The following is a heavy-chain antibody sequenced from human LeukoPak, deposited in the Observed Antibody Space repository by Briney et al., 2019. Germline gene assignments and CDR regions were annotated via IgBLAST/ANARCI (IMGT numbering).Heavy chain of an antibody. V-gene: IGHV3-21*01. CDR3: ARGTAMGRWYYFDY. CDR1: GFTFSSYG. D-gene: IGHD5-18*01. CDR2: ISSSSSYI. Sequence: GGSLRLSCAASGFTFSSYGMSWVRQAPGKGLEWVSSISSSSSYIYYADSVKGRFTISRDNAKNSLYLQMNSLRAEDTAVYYCARGTAMGRWYYFDYWGQGTLVTVSS. J-gene: IGHJ4*02.